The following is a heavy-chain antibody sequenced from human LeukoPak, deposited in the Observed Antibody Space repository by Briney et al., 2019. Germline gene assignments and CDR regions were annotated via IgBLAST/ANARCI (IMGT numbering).Heavy chain of an antibody. D-gene: IGHD1-26*01. V-gene: IGHV1-18*01. CDR2: ISTGNGNT. CDR1: GDTFIRYG. CDR3: ARGEGWVVGATIADY. J-gene: IGHJ4*02. Sequence: ASVKVSCKASGDTFIRYGISWVRQAPGQGLEWMGWISTGNGNTNYGQKLQGRVTMTTDTSTSTAYMELRSLRSDDTAVYYCARGEGWVVGATIADYWGQGTLVTVSS.